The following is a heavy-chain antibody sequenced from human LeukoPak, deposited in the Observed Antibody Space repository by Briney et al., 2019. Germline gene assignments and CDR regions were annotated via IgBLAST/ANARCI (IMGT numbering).Heavy chain of an antibody. J-gene: IGHJ5*02. CDR1: GGSISSYY. CDR3: ARDQTYGGNSVGWFDP. CDR2: IYTRGST. D-gene: IGHD4-23*01. V-gene: IGHV4-4*07. Sequence: PSETLSLTCTVSGGSISSYYWSWIRQPAGKGLEWIGRIYTRGSTNYNPSLKSRVTISVDTSKNQFSLKLSSVTAADTAVYYCARDQTYGGNSVGWFDPWGQGTLVTVSS.